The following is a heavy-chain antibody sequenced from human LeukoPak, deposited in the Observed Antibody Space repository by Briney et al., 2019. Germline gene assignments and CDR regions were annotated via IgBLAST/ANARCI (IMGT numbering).Heavy chain of an antibody. CDR2: IHTDGSST. Sequence: GGSLRLSCTASGFTFRNYPMHWVRQAPGKGLVWVSRIHTDGSSTSYADSVKGRFTISRDKAKNTLYLQMNSLRAEDTAVYYCARGVNYHASGSYFRDWFDSWGQGTLVTVSS. D-gene: IGHD3-10*01. CDR3: ARGVNYHASGSYFRDWFDS. CDR1: GFTFRNYP. V-gene: IGHV3-74*01. J-gene: IGHJ5*01.